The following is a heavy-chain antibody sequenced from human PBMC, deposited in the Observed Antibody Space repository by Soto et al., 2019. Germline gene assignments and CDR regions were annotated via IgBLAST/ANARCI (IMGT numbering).Heavy chain of an antibody. CDR3: AKERVTAGAFYL. J-gene: IGHJ3*01. CDR1: GFTFGGAA. D-gene: IGHD6-25*01. Sequence: EVQLLESGGGLAQRGGSLRLSCEASGFTFGGAAMDWVRQAPGTWLEWVSVISGSGTDTYHAESVRGRFTVSRDNSKNALYLQMNSLRAEETAIYYCAKERVTAGAFYLWGQGTIVIVSS. V-gene: IGHV3-23*01. CDR2: ISGSGTDT.